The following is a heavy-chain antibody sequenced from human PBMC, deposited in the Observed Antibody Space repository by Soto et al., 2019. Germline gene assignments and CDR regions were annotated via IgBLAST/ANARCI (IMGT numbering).Heavy chain of an antibody. J-gene: IGHJ4*02. V-gene: IGHV3-23*01. D-gene: IGHD6-13*01. CDR3: VGQYSSTWSVGDY. CDR2: ISGSDGST. CDR1: GVTFSNCG. Sequence: QPGGSLRLSCAASGVTFSNCGMSWVRQAPGKGLEWVSAISGSDGSTYYTDSVKGRFTISRDNSKDTLYLQMNSLRADDTAVYYCVGQYSSTWSVGDYWAQGTLVTVSS.